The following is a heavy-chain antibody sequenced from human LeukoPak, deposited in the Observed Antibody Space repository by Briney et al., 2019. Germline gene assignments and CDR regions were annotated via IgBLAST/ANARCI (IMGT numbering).Heavy chain of an antibody. Sequence: SETLSLTCTVSGGSISSYYWSWIRQPPGKGLEWIGYIYYSGSTNYNPSLKSRVTISVDTSKNQFSLKLSSVTAADTAVYYCARQGSESYLSWFNPWGQGTLVTVSS. CDR3: ARQGSESYLSWFNP. CDR1: GGSISSYY. J-gene: IGHJ5*02. CDR2: IYYSGST. V-gene: IGHV4-59*08. D-gene: IGHD1-26*01.